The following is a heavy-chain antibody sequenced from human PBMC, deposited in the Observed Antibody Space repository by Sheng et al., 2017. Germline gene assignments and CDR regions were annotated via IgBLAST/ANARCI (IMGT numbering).Heavy chain of an antibody. V-gene: IGHV4-39*01. CDR2: IYYSGST. Sequence: QLQLQESGPGLVKPSETLSLTCTVSGGSITSSSYYWGWIRQPPGKGLEWIGSIYYSGSTYYNPSLKSRVTISVDTSKNQFSLKLSSVTAADTAMYYCATHGREPYYYYYMDVWGKGDHGHRLL. CDR3: ATHGREPYYYYYMDV. CDR1: GGSITSSSYY. D-gene: IGHD1-26*01. J-gene: IGHJ6*03.